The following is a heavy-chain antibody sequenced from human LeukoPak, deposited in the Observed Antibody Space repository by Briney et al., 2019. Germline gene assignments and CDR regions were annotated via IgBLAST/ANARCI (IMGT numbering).Heavy chain of an antibody. CDR3: ARGGYDSSGYYSIVNYYYYGMDV. V-gene: IGHV1-2*04. Sequence: GASVKVSCKASGYTFTDYYMHWVRQAPGQGLEWMGWINPNSGGTNYAQKFQGWVTMTRDTSISTAYMELSRLRSDDTAVYYCARGGYDSSGYYSIVNYYYYGMDVWGQGTTVTVSS. CDR1: GYTFTDYY. CDR2: INPNSGGT. J-gene: IGHJ6*02. D-gene: IGHD3-22*01.